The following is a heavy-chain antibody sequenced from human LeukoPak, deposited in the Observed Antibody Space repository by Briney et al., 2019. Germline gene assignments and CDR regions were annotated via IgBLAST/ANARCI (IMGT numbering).Heavy chain of an antibody. J-gene: IGHJ3*02. CDR3: ARELGHCSGGSCYSFGAFDI. D-gene: IGHD2-15*01. V-gene: IGHV4-4*07. CDR1: GGSISSYY. Sequence: SETLSLTCTVSGGSISSYYGSWIRQPAGKGLEWIGRIYTSGSTNYNPSLKSRVTMSVDTSQKRFSLKLSSVTAADTAVYYCARELGHCSGGSCYSFGAFDIWGQGTMVTVSS. CDR2: IYTSGST.